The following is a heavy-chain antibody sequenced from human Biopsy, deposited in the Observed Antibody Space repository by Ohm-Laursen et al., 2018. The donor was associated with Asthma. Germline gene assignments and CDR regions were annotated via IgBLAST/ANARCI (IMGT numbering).Heavy chain of an antibody. J-gene: IGHJ3*02. Sequence: SETLSLTCPVSGGSISSSSYYWGWIRQPPGKGLEWIGSIYYSGSTYYNPSLKSRVTISVDTSKNQFSLKLSSVTAADTAVYYCARPREYYYDSSGYYYHAFDIWGQGTMVTVSS. CDR3: ARPREYYYDSSGYYYHAFDI. V-gene: IGHV4-39*01. CDR1: GGSISSSSYY. D-gene: IGHD3-22*01. CDR2: IYYSGST.